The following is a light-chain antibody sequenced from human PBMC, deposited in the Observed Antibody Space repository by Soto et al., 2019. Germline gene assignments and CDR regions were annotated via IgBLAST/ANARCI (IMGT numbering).Light chain of an antibody. CDR3: QQRKVGPPVT. J-gene: IGKJ5*01. CDR1: QSVSNK. V-gene: IGKV3-11*01. Sequence: TQPPSTXPLVSREKASPYRMASQSVSNKLAWFQQKPGKVTXLXXXGAYNRAHGVSDRISGSGSGKDLTPTTSDGEHEDFGSYYCQQRKVGPPVTVGEGTRLEI. CDR2: GAY.